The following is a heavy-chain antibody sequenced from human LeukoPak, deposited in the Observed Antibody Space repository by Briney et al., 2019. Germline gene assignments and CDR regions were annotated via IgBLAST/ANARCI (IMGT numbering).Heavy chain of an antibody. D-gene: IGHD6-19*01. CDR1: GGSFSGYY. Sequence: SETLSLTCAVYGGSFSGYYWSWIRQPPGKGLEWIGYIYYTGNTNYNPSLKSRVTISVDTSKNQFSLKLSSVTAADTAVYYCARRSKAVAGLAFDIWGQGTMVTVSS. J-gene: IGHJ3*02. CDR3: ARRSKAVAGLAFDI. CDR2: IYYTGNT. V-gene: IGHV4-59*08.